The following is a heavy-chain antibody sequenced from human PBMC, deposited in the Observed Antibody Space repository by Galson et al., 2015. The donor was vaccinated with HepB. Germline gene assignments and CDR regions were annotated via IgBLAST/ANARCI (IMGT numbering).Heavy chain of an antibody. V-gene: IGHV3-15*07. Sequence: SLRLSCAASGFTFSNAWMNWVRQAPGKGLEWVGRIKSKTDGGTTDYAAPVKGRFTISRDDSKNTLYLQMNSLKTEDTAVYYCTTGIVVVPAAGWRDADAFDIWGQGTMVTVSS. D-gene: IGHD2-2*01. CDR2: IKSKTDGGTT. CDR1: GFTFSNAW. J-gene: IGHJ3*02. CDR3: TTGIVVVPAAGWRDADAFDI.